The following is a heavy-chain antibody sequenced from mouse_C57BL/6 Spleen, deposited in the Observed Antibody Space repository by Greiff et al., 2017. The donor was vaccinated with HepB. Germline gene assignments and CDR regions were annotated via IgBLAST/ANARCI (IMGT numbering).Heavy chain of an antibody. V-gene: IGHV14-4*01. J-gene: IGHJ3*01. D-gene: IGHD2-3*01. CDR1: GFNIKDDY. CDR3: TTFNDGYPAWFAY. Sequence: VQLQQSGAELVRPGASVKLSCTASGFNIKDDYMHWVKQRPEQGLEWIGWIDPENGDTEYASKFQGKATITADTSSNTAYLQLSSLTSEDTAVYYCTTFNDGYPAWFAYWGQGTLVTVSA. CDR2: IDPENGDT.